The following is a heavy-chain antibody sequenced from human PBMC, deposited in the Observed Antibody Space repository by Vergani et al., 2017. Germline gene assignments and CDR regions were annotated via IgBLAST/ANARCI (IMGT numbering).Heavy chain of an antibody. CDR1: GGSFNTYY. Sequence: QVQLEESGPGLVKPSETLSLTCTVSGGSFNTYYWSWIRQSPGKGLEWIGYIYSTGSTNYNPSLNSRVTMSVDTSKKQFSLKLRSVTAADTAVYFCARVMYRDEASTGYRLKGMDIWGQGTTVTISS. CDR2: IYSTGST. V-gene: IGHV4-59*13. D-gene: IGHD3-9*01. CDR3: ARVMYRDEASTGYRLKGMDI. J-gene: IGHJ6*02.